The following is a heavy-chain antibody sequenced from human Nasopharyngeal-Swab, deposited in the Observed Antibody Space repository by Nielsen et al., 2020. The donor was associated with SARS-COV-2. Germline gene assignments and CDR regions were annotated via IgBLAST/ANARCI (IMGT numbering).Heavy chain of an antibody. J-gene: IGHJ4*02. V-gene: IGHV6-1*01. CDR1: GDSVSSNSAA. Sequence: SETLSLTCAISGDSVSSNSAAWNWMRQSPSRGLEWLGRTYYRSKWYNDYAVSVKSRITVNPDTTKNQFSLQLNSVTPEDTAVYYCARDGAVAGTEFDYWGQGTLVTVSS. CDR3: ARDGAVAGTEFDY. D-gene: IGHD1-7*01. CDR2: TYYRSKWYN.